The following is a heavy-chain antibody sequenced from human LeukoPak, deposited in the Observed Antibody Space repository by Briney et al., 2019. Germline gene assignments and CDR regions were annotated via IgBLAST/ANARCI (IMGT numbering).Heavy chain of an antibody. CDR3: AREGGYIWFGELQHDAFDI. J-gene: IGHJ3*02. V-gene: IGHV7-4-1*02. CDR1: GYTFTSYA. D-gene: IGHD3-10*01. Sequence: GASVKVSCKASGYTFTSYAMNWVRQAPGQGLEWMGWINTNTGNPTYAQGFTGRFVFSLDTSVSTAYLQISSLKAEDTAVYYCAREGGYIWFGELQHDAFDIWGQGTMVTVSS. CDR2: INTNTGNP.